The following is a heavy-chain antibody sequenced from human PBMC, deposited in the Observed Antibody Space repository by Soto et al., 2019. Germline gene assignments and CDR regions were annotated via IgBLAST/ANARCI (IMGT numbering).Heavy chain of an antibody. CDR2: IIPILGIA. J-gene: IGHJ4*02. V-gene: IGHV1-69*04. CDR3: ARDRALELGDY. D-gene: IGHD1-26*01. Sequence: GASVKVSCKASGGTFSSYTISWVRQAPGQGLEWMGRIIPILGIANYAQKFQGRVTITADKSTSTDYMELRSLTSDDTAVYYCARDRALELGDYWGQGTLVTVSS. CDR1: GGTFSSYT.